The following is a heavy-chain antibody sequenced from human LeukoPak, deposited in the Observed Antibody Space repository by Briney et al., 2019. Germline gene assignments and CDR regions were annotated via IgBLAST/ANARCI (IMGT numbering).Heavy chain of an antibody. CDR2: IYPGDSDT. D-gene: IGHD3-22*01. V-gene: IGHV5-51*01. CDR1: GYRFTSYW. CDR3: ARRSSSSSGYLRAFDI. Sequence: GESLKISCKGSGYRFTSYWIGWVRQMPGKGLEWMGIIYPGDSDTRYSPSFQGQVTISADKSITTAYLQWSSLKASDTAMYYCARRSSSSSGYLRAFDIWGQGTMVTVSS. J-gene: IGHJ3*02.